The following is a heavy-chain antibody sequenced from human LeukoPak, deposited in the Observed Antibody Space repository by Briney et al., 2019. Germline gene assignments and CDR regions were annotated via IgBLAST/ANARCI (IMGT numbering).Heavy chain of an antibody. V-gene: IGHV3-7*01. CDR1: GFTFSDYW. D-gene: IGHD6-6*01. J-gene: IGHJ4*02. Sequence: PGGSLRLSCTASGFTFSDYWMTWVRQAPGKGPEWVANIKQDGSQRDYVDSVRGRFTISRDNAKNSLFLQMNGLRAEDTAVYYCARRGGSSSRRSTIDYWGQGTLVTVSS. CDR2: IKQDGSQR. CDR3: ARRGGSSSRRSTIDY.